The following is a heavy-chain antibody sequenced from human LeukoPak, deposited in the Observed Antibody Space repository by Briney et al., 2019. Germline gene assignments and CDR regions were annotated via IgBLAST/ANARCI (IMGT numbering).Heavy chain of an antibody. V-gene: IGHV1-18*01. CDR1: GYTFTSYG. Sequence: ASVKVSCKASGYTFTSYGISWVRQVPGQGLEWMGWISAYTGNTNYAQKLQGRVTMTTDTSTSTAYMELRSLRSDDTAVYYCARVGVSVVVVAAFVPASLYYWGQGTLVTVSS. CDR2: ISAYTGNT. CDR3: ARVGVSVVVVAAFVPASLYY. D-gene: IGHD2-15*01. J-gene: IGHJ4*02.